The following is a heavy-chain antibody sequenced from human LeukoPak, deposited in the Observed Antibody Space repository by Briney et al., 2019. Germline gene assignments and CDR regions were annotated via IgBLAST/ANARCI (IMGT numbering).Heavy chain of an antibody. V-gene: IGHV1-2*02. CDR3: ARATNYDFWSGYYIPYYYYMDV. CDR1: GYTFTGYY. CDR2: INPNSGGT. D-gene: IGHD3-3*01. J-gene: IGHJ6*03. Sequence: ASVKVSCKASGYTFTGYYMHWVRQAPGQGLGWMGWINPNSGGTNYAQKFQGRVTMTRDTSISTAYMELSRLRSDDTAVYYCARATNYDFWSGYYIPYYYYMDVWGKGTTVTVSS.